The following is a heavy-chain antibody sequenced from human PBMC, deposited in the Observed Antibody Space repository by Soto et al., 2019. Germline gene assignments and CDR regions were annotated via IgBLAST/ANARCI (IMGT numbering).Heavy chain of an antibody. CDR1: GFTISSFV. Sequence: GGSLRLSCAASGFTISSFVMHWVRQAPGKGLEWVAFISYDGSNQYYVDSVKGRFTVSRDNSKNTLYLQMNSLRAEDTAVYYCARPGRDIWSGRNFFDYWGQGTLVTVSS. D-gene: IGHD3-3*01. CDR3: ARPGRDIWSGRNFFDY. J-gene: IGHJ4*02. V-gene: IGHV3-30*03. CDR2: ISYDGSNQ.